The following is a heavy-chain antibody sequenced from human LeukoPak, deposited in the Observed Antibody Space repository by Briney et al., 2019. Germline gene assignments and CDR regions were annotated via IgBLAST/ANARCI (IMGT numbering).Heavy chain of an antibody. D-gene: IGHD6-19*01. CDR1: GYTFTSYY. Sequence: ASVKVSCKASGYTFTSYYMHWVRQAPGQGLEWMGIINPSGGSTSYAQKFQGRVTMTRDTSTSTVYMELSSLRSEDTAVYYCARGDGSGWYSLPFDYWGQGTLVTVSS. CDR3: ARGDGSGWYSLPFDY. J-gene: IGHJ4*02. CDR2: INPSGGST. V-gene: IGHV1-46*01.